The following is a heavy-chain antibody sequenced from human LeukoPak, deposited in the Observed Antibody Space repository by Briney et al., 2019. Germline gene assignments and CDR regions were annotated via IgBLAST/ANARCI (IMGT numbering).Heavy chain of an antibody. CDR1: GYTFTGYY. V-gene: IGHV1-2*02. CDR2: INPNSGGI. J-gene: IGHJ4*02. CDR3: ARVSWSGYSPCFDY. Sequence: ASVKVSCKASGYTFTGYYMHWVRQAPGQGLEWMGWINPNSGGINYAQKFQGRVTMTRDTSISTAYMELSRLRSEDTAVYYCARVSWSGYSPCFDYWGQGTLVTVSS. D-gene: IGHD3-3*01.